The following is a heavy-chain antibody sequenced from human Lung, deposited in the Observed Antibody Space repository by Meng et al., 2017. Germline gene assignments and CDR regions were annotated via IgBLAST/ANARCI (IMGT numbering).Heavy chain of an antibody. V-gene: IGHV4-34*01. J-gene: IGHJ4*02. D-gene: IGHD4-11*01. CDR3: ARGPTTMAHDFDY. CDR2: INHSGST. Sequence: QVYLQQWGSGLLKPSETLSLTFVVSGGSFSDYYWGWIRQPPGKGLEWIGEINHSGSTNYNPSLESRATISVDTSQNNLSLKLSSVTAADSAVYYCARGPTTMAHDFDYWGQGTLVTVSS. CDR1: GGSFSDYY.